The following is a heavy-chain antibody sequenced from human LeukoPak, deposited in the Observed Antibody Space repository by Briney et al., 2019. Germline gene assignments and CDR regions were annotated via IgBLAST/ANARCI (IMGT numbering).Heavy chain of an antibody. Sequence: GASVKVSCKASGYTFTSYGISWVRQAPGQGLEWMGWISAYNGNTNYAQKLQGRVTMTTDTSTSTAYMELRSLRPDDTAVYYCARDYYDSSGYPPGGYYFDYWGQGTLVTVSS. D-gene: IGHD3-22*01. CDR3: ARDYYDSSGYPPGGYYFDY. CDR1: GYTFTSYG. V-gene: IGHV1-18*01. CDR2: ISAYNGNT. J-gene: IGHJ4*02.